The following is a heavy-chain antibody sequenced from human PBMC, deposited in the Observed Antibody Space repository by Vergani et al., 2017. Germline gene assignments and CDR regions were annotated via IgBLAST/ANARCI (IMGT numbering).Heavy chain of an antibody. CDR1: GYTFTSYG. J-gene: IGHJ3*02. Sequence: QVQLVQSGAEVKKPGASVKVSCKASGYTFTSYGISWVRQAPGQGLEWMGWISAYNGNTNYAQKLQGRVTMTTDTSTSTAYMELRSLRSDDTAVYYCAREMGAGCSSGWYFVSADAFDIWGQGTMVTVSS. V-gene: IGHV1-18*01. D-gene: IGHD6-19*01. CDR3: AREMGAGCSSGWYFVSADAFDI. CDR2: ISAYNGNT.